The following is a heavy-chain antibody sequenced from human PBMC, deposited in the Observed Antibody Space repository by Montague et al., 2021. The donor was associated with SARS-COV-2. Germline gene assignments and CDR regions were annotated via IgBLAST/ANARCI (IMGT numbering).Heavy chain of an antibody. Sequence: SETLSLTCTVSGGSISSYYWSWIRQPPGKGLEWIGYIYYSGSTYYNPSLKSRVTISADTSKNQFSLKLSSVTAADTAVYYCARDSYSSSWATPYWYFDLWGRGTLVTVSS. CDR1: GGSISSYY. J-gene: IGHJ2*01. V-gene: IGHV4-59*01. CDR3: ARDSYSSSWATPYWYFDL. D-gene: IGHD6-13*01. CDR2: IYYSGST.